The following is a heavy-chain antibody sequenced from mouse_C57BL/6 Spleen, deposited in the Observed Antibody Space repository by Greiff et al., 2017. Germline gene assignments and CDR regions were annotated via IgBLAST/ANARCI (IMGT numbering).Heavy chain of an antibody. D-gene: IGHD2-14*01. CDR3: AIESTTGPWYFDV. V-gene: IGHV5-16*01. Sequence: EVQRVESEGGLVQPGSSMKLSCTASGFTFSDYYMAWVRQVPEKGLEWVANINYDGSSTYYLDSLKSRFIISRDNAKNILYLQLISLKSEDTATYYCAIESTTGPWYFDVWGTGTTVTVSS. CDR2: INYDGSST. CDR1: GFTFSDYY. J-gene: IGHJ1*03.